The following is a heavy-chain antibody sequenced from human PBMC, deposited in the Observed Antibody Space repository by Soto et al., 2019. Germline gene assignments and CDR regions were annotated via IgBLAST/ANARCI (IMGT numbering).Heavy chain of an antibody. Sequence: QVQLVQSGAEVKKPGSSVKVSCKASGGTFSSYTISWVRQAPGQGLELMGRIIPILGIANYAQKFQGRVTITADKSTSTAYMELSSLRSEDTAVYYCARDSGIAAAGTGFDPWCQGTLVTVSS. CDR2: IIPILGIA. D-gene: IGHD6-13*01. J-gene: IGHJ5*02. CDR3: ARDSGIAAAGTGFDP. V-gene: IGHV1-69*08. CDR1: GGTFSSYT.